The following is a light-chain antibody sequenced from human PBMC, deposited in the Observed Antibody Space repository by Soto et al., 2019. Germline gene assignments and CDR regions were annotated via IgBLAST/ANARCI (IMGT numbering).Light chain of an antibody. CDR2: ASS. CDR3: QQRYSSPYS. CDR1: QRISSN. V-gene: IGKV1-39*01. Sequence: DIQITPPLSSLSSSLGDRATTTSRASQRISSNLNWYQQKPGKAPTLLIYASSSLQNRDPSRFSVSGSGTDFTLTIISLQPKDFATYYCQQRYSSPYSCGQGTKLEIK. J-gene: IGKJ2*01.